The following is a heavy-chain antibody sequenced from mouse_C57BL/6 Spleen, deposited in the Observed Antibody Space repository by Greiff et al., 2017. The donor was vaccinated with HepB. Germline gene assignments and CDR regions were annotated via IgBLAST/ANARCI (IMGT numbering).Heavy chain of an antibody. CDR3: ARGRWLPYFDY. CDR1: GYAFSSSW. V-gene: IGHV1-82*01. Sequence: VKLMESGPELVKPGASVKISCKASGYAFSSSWMNWVKQRPGKGLEWIGRIYPGDGDTNYNGKFKGKATLTADKSSSTAYMQLSSLTSEDSAVYFCARGRWLPYFDYWGQGTTLTVSS. J-gene: IGHJ2*01. D-gene: IGHD2-3*01. CDR2: IYPGDGDT.